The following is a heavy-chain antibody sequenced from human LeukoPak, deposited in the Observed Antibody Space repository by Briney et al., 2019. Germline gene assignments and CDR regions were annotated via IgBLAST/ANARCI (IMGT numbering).Heavy chain of an antibody. Sequence: AGSLTLSCAASGFTFSNYWMHWICIPPPTGKVLVSRVLSDRSSTSYADSVKGRFTISRDNAKNTLYLQMNSLRAEDTAVYYCARDGSLPDYWGQGTLVTVSS. V-gene: IGHV3-74*01. CDR1: GFTFSNYW. J-gene: IGHJ4*02. CDR3: ARDGSLPDY. CDR2: VLSDRSST.